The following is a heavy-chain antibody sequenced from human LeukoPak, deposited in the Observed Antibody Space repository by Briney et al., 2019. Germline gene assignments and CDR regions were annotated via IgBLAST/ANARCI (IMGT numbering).Heavy chain of an antibody. Sequence: GGSLRLSCAASGFTFSSHGMHWVRQAPGKGLEWVALISYDGSNAYYADSVKGRFTISRDNSKITVFLQMISLRAEDTAVYYWAKGFDYYYDSSQYYYGMDVWGQGTTVTVS. CDR1: GFTFSSHG. CDR3: AKGFDYYYDSSQYYYGMDV. V-gene: IGHV3-30*18. J-gene: IGHJ6*02. D-gene: IGHD3-22*01. CDR2: ISYDGSNA.